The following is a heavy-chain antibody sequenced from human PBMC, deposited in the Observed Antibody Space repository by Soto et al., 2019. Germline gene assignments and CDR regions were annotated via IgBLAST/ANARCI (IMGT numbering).Heavy chain of an antibody. D-gene: IGHD6-19*01. Sequence: EVQLVESGGGLVKPGGSLRLSCAASGFTFSSYSMNWVRQAPGKGLEWVSSISSSSSYIYYADSVKGRFTISRDNAKNSLYLQMNSLRAEDTAVYYCASVGKQWLVQVGFYWGQGTLVTVSS. V-gene: IGHV3-21*01. CDR2: ISSSSSYI. J-gene: IGHJ4*02. CDR3: ASVGKQWLVQVGFY. CDR1: GFTFSSYS.